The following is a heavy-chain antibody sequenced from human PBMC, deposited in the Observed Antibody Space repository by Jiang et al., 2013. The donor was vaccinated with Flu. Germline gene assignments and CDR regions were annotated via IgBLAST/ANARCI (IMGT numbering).Heavy chain of an antibody. D-gene: IGHD2-15*01. Sequence: GSGLVKPSETLSLTCTVSGGSISSSSYYWGWIRQPPGKGLEWIGSIYYSGSTYYNPSLKSRVTISVDTSKNQFSLKLSSVTAADTAVYYCARHYNGPIVVVVAAIRFWGQGNPGHRLL. V-gene: IGHV4-39*01. CDR2: IYYSGST. CDR1: GGSISSSSYY. J-gene: IGHJ4*02. CDR3: ARHYNGPIVVVVAAIRF.